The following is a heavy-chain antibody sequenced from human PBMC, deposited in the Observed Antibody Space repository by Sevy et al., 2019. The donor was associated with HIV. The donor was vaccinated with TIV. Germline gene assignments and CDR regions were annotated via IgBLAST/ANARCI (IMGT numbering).Heavy chain of an antibody. CDR1: GGSISAYY. CDR2: IYYTGST. CDR3: AGAPPVRSGDDSLNWFDP. D-gene: IGHD5-12*01. Sequence: SETLSLTCTVSGGSISAYYWSWIRQPPGKPLEYIGYIYYTGSTNYNPSLKSRVTISVDTSKNQFSLKLISVTAPDTAMYFCAGAPPVRSGDDSLNWFDPWGQGTLVTVSS. J-gene: IGHJ5*02. V-gene: IGHV4-59*01.